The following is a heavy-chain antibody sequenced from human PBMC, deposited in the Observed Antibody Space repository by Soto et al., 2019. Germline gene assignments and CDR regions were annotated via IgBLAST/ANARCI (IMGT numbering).Heavy chain of an antibody. CDR2: IYTDGTTT. Sequence: EVQLVESGGGLVQPGGSLSLSCAASGFTFSRYWMHWVRQAPGTGLVWVSRIYTDGTTTNYADSVKGRFTISRDNAKNTWYLQMNSLRAEDTAVYYCARGLRNTYGLDVWGQGTTVTVSS. V-gene: IGHV3-74*01. J-gene: IGHJ6*02. D-gene: IGHD1-1*01. CDR1: GFTFSRYW. CDR3: ARGLRNTYGLDV.